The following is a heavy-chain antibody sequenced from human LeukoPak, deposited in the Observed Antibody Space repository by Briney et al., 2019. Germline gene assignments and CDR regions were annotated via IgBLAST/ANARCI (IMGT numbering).Heavy chain of an antibody. D-gene: IGHD1-7*01. CDR3: ARVVGTDEGADY. CDR1: GFTFRNYW. J-gene: IGHJ4*02. V-gene: IGHV3-7*04. Sequence: PGGSLRLSCAASGFTFRNYWMNWVRQVPGKGLEWVANIKPDGSEKRYVDSVKGRFTISRDNAKNSLYLQMNSLRAEDTAVYYCARVVGTDEGADYWGQGTLVTVSS. CDR2: IKPDGSEK.